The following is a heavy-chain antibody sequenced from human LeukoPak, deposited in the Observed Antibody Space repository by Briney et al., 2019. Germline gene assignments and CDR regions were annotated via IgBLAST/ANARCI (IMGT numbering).Heavy chain of an antibody. CDR2: ISSSGSTI. V-gene: IGHV3-48*03. CDR3: ARDGVTMVRGVIITVFFDY. Sequence: GGSLRLSCAASGFTFSSYEMNWVRQAPGKGLEWVSYISSSGSTIYYADSVKGRFTISRDNAKNSLYLQMNSLRAEDTAVYYCARDGVTMVRGVIITVFFDYWGQGTLVTVSS. D-gene: IGHD3-10*01. J-gene: IGHJ4*02. CDR1: GFTFSSYE.